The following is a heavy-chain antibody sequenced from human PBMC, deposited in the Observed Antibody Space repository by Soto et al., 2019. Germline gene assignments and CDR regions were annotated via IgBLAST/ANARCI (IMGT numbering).Heavy chain of an antibody. V-gene: IGHV3-30*18. CDR2: ISYDGSNK. Sequence: GGSLRLSCAGSGFTFSSYGMHWVRQAPGKGLEWVAVISYDGSNKYYADSVKGRFTISRDNSKNTLYLQMNSLRAEDTAVYYCAKDLWFGELFGGTYYYYGMDVWGQGTTVTVSS. J-gene: IGHJ6*02. D-gene: IGHD3-10*01. CDR1: GFTFSSYG. CDR3: AKDLWFGELFGGTYYYYGMDV.